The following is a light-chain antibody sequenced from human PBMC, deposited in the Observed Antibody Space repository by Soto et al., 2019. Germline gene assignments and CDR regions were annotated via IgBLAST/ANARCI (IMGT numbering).Light chain of an antibody. J-gene: IGKJ1*01. CDR2: WAS. CDR3: QQSYTTPWT. V-gene: IGKV4-1*01. Sequence: DIVMTQSPDSLAVSLGERATINCKSSQSVLYSSNNKSFLGWYQLKSGQPPKLLIYWASTRESGVPDRFSGSGSGADFTLTINSLQAEDVAICFCQQSYTTPWTFGQGTKVEIK. CDR1: QSVLYSSNNKSF.